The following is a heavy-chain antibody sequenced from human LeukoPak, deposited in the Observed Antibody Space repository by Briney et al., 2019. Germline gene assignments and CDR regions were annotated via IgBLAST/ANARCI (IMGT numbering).Heavy chain of an antibody. CDR1: GFTLSSYI. J-gene: IGHJ6*03. Sequence: GGSLRLSCAASGFTLSSYIIHWVRQAPGKGLEWVAVISDDGSNKYYADSVKGRFTISRDNSKNTLYLQMNSLRAEDTAVYYCARHWGYSSSWTYYYYYYYMDVWGKGTTVTISS. D-gene: IGHD6-13*01. V-gene: IGHV3-30*04. CDR2: ISDDGSNK. CDR3: ARHWGYSSSWTYYYYYYYMDV.